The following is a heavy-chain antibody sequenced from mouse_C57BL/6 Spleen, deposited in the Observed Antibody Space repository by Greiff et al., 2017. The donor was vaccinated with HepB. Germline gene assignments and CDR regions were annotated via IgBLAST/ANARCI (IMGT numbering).Heavy chain of an antibody. CDR1: GFSFNTYA. CDR3: VRQYGTTVVGAMDY. D-gene: IGHD1-1*01. Sequence: EVMLVESGGGLVQPKGSLKLSCAASGFSFNTYAMNWVRQAPGKGLEWVARIRSKSNNYATYYADSVKDRFTISRDDSESMLYLQMNNLKTEDTAMYYCVRQYGTTVVGAMDYWGQGTSVTVSS. V-gene: IGHV10-1*01. J-gene: IGHJ4*01. CDR2: IRSKSNNYAT.